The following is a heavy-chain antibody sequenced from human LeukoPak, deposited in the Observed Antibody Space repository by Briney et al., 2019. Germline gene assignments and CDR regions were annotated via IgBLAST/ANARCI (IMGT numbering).Heavy chain of an antibody. V-gene: IGHV3-9*01. CDR3: AKALDEGIAVAGQDY. Sequence: GGSLRLSCAASGFTFDDYAMHWVRQAPGKGLEWVSGISWNSGSIGYADSVKGRFTISRDNAKNSLYLQMNSLRAEDTALYYCAKALDEGIAVAGQDYWGQGTLVTVSS. J-gene: IGHJ4*02. CDR2: ISWNSGSI. CDR1: GFTFDDYA. D-gene: IGHD6-19*01.